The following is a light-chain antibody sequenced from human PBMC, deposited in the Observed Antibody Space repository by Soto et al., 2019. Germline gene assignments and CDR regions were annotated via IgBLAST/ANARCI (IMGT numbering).Light chain of an antibody. Sequence: QLVLTQSSSASASLGSSVKLTCTLSSGHSSYIIAWHQQQPGKAPRYLMKLEGSGSYNKGSGVPDRFSGSSSGADRYLTISNLQFEDEADYYCETWDSNTHPVFGGGTKVTVL. CDR3: ETWDSNTHPV. V-gene: IGLV4-60*02. J-gene: IGLJ3*02. CDR2: LEGSGSY. CDR1: SGHSSYI.